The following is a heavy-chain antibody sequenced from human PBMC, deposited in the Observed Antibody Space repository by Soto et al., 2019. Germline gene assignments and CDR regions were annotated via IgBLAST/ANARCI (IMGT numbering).Heavy chain of an antibody. CDR2: IYSGGSP. V-gene: IGHV3-53*01. CDR3: ARGPNSDC. J-gene: IGHJ4*02. Sequence: EERLVQSGGGLVQPGGSLRLSCAASGFSVGGNYMSWVRQAPGKGLELVSLIYSGGSPFYSGSMKGRITFSRDNSNNMLYLPMDSLRAEDTAVYYCARGPNSDCWGQGTLVIVSS. CDR1: GFSVGGNY. D-gene: IGHD2-21*01.